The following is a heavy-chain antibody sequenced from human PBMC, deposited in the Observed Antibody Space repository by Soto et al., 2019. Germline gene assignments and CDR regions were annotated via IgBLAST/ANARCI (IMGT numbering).Heavy chain of an antibody. Sequence: GGSLRLSCAASGFTVSSNYMSWVRQAPGKGLEWVSVIYSGGSTYYADSVKGRFTISRDNSKNTLYLQMNSLRAEDTAVYYCARDGVVPAASKPYYYYGMDVWGQGTTVTVSS. CDR2: IYSGGST. CDR3: ARDGVVPAASKPYYYYGMDV. V-gene: IGHV3-53*01. J-gene: IGHJ6*02. D-gene: IGHD2-2*01. CDR1: GFTVSSNY.